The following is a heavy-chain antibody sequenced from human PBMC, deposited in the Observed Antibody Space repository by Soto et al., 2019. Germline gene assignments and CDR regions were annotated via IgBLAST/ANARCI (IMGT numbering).Heavy chain of an antibody. CDR2: SGNT. CDR3: ACSAGGSSDY. V-gene: IGHV4-59*01. J-gene: IGHJ4*02. CDR1: GGSINKCY. D-gene: IGHD2-15*01. Sequence: PSETLSVTCTVSGGSINKCYWGCIRQLPGKGLEWIGYSGNTDYNPSLKSRVTISLDTSKNQFSLKLSSVTAADTAVYYCACSAGGSSDYCGQAILGT.